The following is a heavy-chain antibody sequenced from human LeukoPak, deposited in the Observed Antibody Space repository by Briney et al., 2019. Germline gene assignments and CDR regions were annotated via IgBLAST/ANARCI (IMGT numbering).Heavy chain of an antibody. Sequence: PSETLSLTCAVYGGSFSGYYWSWIRQPPGKGLEWIGEINHSGSTNYNPSLKSRVTISVDTSKNQFSLKLSSVTAADTAVYYCARASIFGVAPDAFDIWGQGTMVTVSS. D-gene: IGHD3-3*01. V-gene: IGHV4-34*01. CDR3: ARASIFGVAPDAFDI. J-gene: IGHJ3*02. CDR1: GGSFSGYY. CDR2: INHSGST.